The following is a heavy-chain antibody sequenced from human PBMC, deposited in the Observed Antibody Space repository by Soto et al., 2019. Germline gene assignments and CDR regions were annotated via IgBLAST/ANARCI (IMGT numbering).Heavy chain of an antibody. CDR1: GFSFSSYD. CDR2: IGTAGDT. V-gene: IGHV3-13*01. J-gene: IGHJ3*02. D-gene: IGHD2-21*02. Sequence: PGGSLRLSCAASGFSFSSYDMHWVRQATGKGLEWVSAIGTAGDTYYPGSVKGRFTISRENAKNSLYLQMNSLRAGDTAVYYCARAGGVGDPRAGAFDIWGQGTMVTVSS. CDR3: ARAGGVGDPRAGAFDI.